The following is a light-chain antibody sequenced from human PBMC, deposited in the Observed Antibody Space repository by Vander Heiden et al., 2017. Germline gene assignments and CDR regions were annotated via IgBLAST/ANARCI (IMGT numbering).Light chain of an antibody. Sequence: QSAPTQPPPASGSHRPSVPTSSTGTSSDVGGYNYVSWYQQHPGNAPKLMIYEVTKRPSGVPDRFSGSKSGNTASLTVSGLQAEDEADYYCSSYAGSNNYVFGTGTKVTVL. V-gene: IGLV2-8*01. CDR2: EVT. J-gene: IGLJ1*01. CDR3: SSYAGSNNYV. CDR1: SSDVGGYNY.